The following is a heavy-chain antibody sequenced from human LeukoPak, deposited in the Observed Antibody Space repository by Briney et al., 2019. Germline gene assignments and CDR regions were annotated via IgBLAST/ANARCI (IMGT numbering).Heavy chain of an antibody. V-gene: IGHV4-4*02. Sequence: SETLSLTCAVSGGSFSSNNWWRGGRQPPGKGEEWIGDIWHTYHTNYNPSLKSRVTISVYKSKIHFSLNLISVPAADMSLYYYVRKDDTTPYYFDYWGQGTLVTVSS. CDR1: GGSFSSNNW. CDR2: IWHTYHT. CDR3: VRKDDTTPYYFDY. J-gene: IGHJ4*02. D-gene: IGHD1-26*01.